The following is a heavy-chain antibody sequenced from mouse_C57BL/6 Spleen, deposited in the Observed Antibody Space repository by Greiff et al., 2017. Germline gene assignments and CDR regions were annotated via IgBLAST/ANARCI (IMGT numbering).Heavy chain of an antibody. CDR3: ARDYGYDVDYYAMDY. J-gene: IGHJ4*01. CDR2: ISDGGSYT. V-gene: IGHV5-4*01. CDR1: GFTFSSYA. Sequence: EVHLVESGGGLVKPGGSLKLSCAASGFTFSSYAMSWVRQTPEKRLEWVATISDGGSYTYYPDNVKGRFTISRDNAKNNLYLQMSHLKSEDTAMYYCARDYGYDVDYYAMDYWDQGTSVTVSS. D-gene: IGHD2-2*01.